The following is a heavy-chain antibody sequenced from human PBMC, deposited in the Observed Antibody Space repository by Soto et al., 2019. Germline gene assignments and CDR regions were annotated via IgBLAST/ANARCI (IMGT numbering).Heavy chain of an antibody. Sequence: EVQVLESGGGLVQPGGSLRLSCAASGFTFSSYAMSWVRQAPGQGLEWVSAISGSSSNPYYADSVKGRFTISRDNSKNTLYLQLNSLRAEDTALYYCATPASMTIRDGFDHWGQGTLVTVSS. D-gene: IGHD4-17*01. CDR1: GFTFSSYA. V-gene: IGHV3-23*01. J-gene: IGHJ4*02. CDR3: ATPASMTIRDGFDH. CDR2: ISGSSSNP.